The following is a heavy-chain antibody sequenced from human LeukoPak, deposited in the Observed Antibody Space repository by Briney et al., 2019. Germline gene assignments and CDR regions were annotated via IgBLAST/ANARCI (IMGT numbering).Heavy chain of an antibody. CDR1: GGSISSSSYY. CDR2: IYYSGST. Sequence: SETLSLTCTVSGGSISSSSYYWGWIRQPPGKGLEWIGSIYYSGSTYYNPSLKSRVTISVDTSKNQFSLKLSSVTAADTAVYYCARDQGLTYYHGSGSYIVGYFDYWGQGTLVTVSS. CDR3: ARDQGLTYYHGSGSYIVGYFDY. J-gene: IGHJ4*02. V-gene: IGHV4-39*02. D-gene: IGHD3-10*01.